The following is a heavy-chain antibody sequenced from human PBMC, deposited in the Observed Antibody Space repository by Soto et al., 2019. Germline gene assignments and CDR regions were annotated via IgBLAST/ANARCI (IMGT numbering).Heavy chain of an antibody. CDR2: INAGNGNT. Sequence: ASVQVSCKASGYTFTSYAMHWVRQAPGQRLEWMGWINAGNGNTKYSQKFQGRVTITRDTSASTAYMEMSSLRSEDTALYYCARAAVDLSSYYYFGMDVWGQGTTVPFSS. V-gene: IGHV1-3*01. CDR1: GYTFTSYA. J-gene: IGHJ6*02. D-gene: IGHD2-15*01. CDR3: ARAAVDLSSYYYFGMDV.